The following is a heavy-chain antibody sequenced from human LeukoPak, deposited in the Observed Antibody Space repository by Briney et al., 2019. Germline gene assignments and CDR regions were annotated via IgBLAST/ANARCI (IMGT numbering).Heavy chain of an antibody. CDR2: IIPIFGTA. J-gene: IGHJ4*02. CDR1: GGTFSSYA. CDR3: ARERAAAGTFGY. V-gene: IGHV1-69*06. D-gene: IGHD6-13*01. Sequence: SVKVSCKASGGTFSSYAISWVRQAPGQGLEWMGGIIPIFGTANYAQKFQGRVTITADKSTRTAYMELSSLRSEDTAVYYCARERAAAGTFGYWGQGTLVTVSS.